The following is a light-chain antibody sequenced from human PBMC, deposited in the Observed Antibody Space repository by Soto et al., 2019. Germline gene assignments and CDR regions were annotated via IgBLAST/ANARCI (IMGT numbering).Light chain of an antibody. J-gene: IGKJ4*01. CDR3: RQYNSFPLT. Sequence: DIQMTQSPSTLSASVGDRVTITCRASQSISSWLAWYQQKPGKAPKLLIYDASSLESGVPSRFSGSGSGTEFTLTISSLQPDDFATYYCRQYNSFPLTFGGGTKVDIK. CDR1: QSISSW. CDR2: DAS. V-gene: IGKV1-5*01.